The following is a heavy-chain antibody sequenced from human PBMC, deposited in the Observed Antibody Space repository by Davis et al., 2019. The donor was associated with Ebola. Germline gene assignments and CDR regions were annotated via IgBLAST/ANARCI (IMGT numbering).Heavy chain of an antibody. CDR3: AKDTANIWFDI. D-gene: IGHD2-21*02. Sequence: GESLKISCAASGFTFSSYSMRWVRQAPGKGLEWVSTLGPSADTYYAGSVKGRFTNSRDNSKNTLYLQMNGLRVEDTAIYYCAKDTANIWFDIWGQGTMVTVSS. CDR1: GFTFSSYS. V-gene: IGHV3-23*01. CDR2: LGPSADT. J-gene: IGHJ3*02.